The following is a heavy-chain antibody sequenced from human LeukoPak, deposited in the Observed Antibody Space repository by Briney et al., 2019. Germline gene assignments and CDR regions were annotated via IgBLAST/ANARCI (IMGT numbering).Heavy chain of an antibody. D-gene: IGHD2-15*01. J-gene: IGHJ1*01. CDR2: ISSGGSTK. CDR1: GFTFNSYE. V-gene: IGHV3-48*03. CDR3: ARQGYCSTGGCSGYFQH. Sequence: PGGSLRLSCAASGFTFNSYEMNWVRQAPGKGLEWVSYISSGGSTKYYADSVKGRFTISRDNAKNSLYLQMNSLTAEDTAVYYCARQGYCSTGGCSGYFQHWGQGTLVTVSS.